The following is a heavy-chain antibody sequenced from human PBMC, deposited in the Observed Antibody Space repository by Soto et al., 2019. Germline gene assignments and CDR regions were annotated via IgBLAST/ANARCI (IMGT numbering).Heavy chain of an antibody. D-gene: IGHD5-18*01. CDR1: GGSFSAYY. Sequence: NPSETLSLTCAVYGGSFSAYYWSWIRQPPGKGLEWIGIINHSGSTNYNPSLKSRVTISVDTSKNQFSVKLSSVTAADTAEYYCARADGYYYGSSYYYHGMDVWGQGTPVTVSS. CDR3: ARADGYYYGSSYYYHGMDV. J-gene: IGHJ6*02. CDR2: INHSGST. V-gene: IGHV4-34*01.